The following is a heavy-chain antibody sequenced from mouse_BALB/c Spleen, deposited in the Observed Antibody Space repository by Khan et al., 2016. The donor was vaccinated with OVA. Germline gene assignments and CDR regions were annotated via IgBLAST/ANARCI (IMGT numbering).Heavy chain of an antibody. J-gene: IGHJ4*01. CDR2: IDPANGNS. V-gene: IGHV14-3*02. CDR1: GFNIKDTY. CDR3: TRPIYYYDAMDY. Sequence: EVQLQASGAELVKPGASVKLSCTASGFNIKDTYIHWVKQRPEQGLEWIGRIDPANGNSKYDPRFQGKATLTADTSSNTAYLQLSSLTSEDAAVYYCTRPIYYYDAMDYWGQGTSVTVSS. D-gene: IGHD1-1*01.